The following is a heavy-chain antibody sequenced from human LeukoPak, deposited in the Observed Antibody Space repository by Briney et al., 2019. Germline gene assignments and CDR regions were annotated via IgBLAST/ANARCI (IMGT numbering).Heavy chain of an antibody. D-gene: IGHD6-13*01. Sequence: PSETLSLTCTVSGGSISSYYWSWIRQPPGKGLEWIGYIYYSWSTNYDPSLKSRVTISVDTSKNQFSLKLSSVTAADTAVYYCARAVAAAGTRFWFDPWGQGTLVTVSS. CDR3: ARAVAAAGTRFWFDP. CDR2: IYYSWST. CDR1: GGSISSYY. V-gene: IGHV4-59*01. J-gene: IGHJ5*02.